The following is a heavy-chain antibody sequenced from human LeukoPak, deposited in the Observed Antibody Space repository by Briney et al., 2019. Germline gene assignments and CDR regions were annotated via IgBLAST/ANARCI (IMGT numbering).Heavy chain of an antibody. Sequence: ASVKVSCKASGYTFTGYYMHWVRQAPGQGLEWMRRINPNSGGTNYAQKFQGRVTMTRDTSISTAYMELSRLRSDDTAVYYCAREQDSSGYYPDWGQGTLVTVSS. CDR3: AREQDSSGYYPD. CDR1: GYTFTGYY. D-gene: IGHD3-22*01. V-gene: IGHV1-2*06. J-gene: IGHJ4*02. CDR2: INPNSGGT.